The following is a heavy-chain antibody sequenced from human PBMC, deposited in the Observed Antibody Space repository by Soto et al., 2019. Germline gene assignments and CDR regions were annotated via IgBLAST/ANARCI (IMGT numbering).Heavy chain of an antibody. CDR2: MYKTGET. Sequence: PSETLSLTCTVSGGSVITGMKYWGWFRQPPGKALEFIGYMYKTGETLLNSSLKSRVTLSMETSKNQFSLTLSSVTAADTAVYFCMKAHESGDFLGMSVWGPGTTVTVSS. CDR1: GGSVITGMKY. CDR3: MKAHESGDFLGMSV. D-gene: IGHD3-10*01. J-gene: IGHJ6*02. V-gene: IGHV4-61*01.